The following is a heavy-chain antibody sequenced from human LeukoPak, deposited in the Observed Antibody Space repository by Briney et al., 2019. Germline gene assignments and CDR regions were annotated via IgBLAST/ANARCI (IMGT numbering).Heavy chain of an antibody. J-gene: IGHJ6*03. Sequence: GASVKVSCKASGYTFTSYGISWVRQAPGQGLEWMGWISAYNGNTNYAQKLQGRVTMTTDTSTSTAYMELRSPRSDDTAVYYCASRAYSRDYYYYYYMDVWGKGTTVTVSS. D-gene: IGHD4-11*01. CDR3: ASRAYSRDYYYYYYMDV. V-gene: IGHV1-18*01. CDR2: ISAYNGNT. CDR1: GYTFTSYG.